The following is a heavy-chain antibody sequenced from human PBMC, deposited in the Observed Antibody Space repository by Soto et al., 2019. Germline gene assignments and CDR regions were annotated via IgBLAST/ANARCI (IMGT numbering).Heavy chain of an antibody. Sequence: PGGSLRLSCVASGFTFSSYSIVWVRQAPGKGLEWVSYIFTTGTTIYYADSLKGRFTISRDNAKNSLYLQMNSLRAEDTAVYYCARDQLYYNDISGRPLNAFDVWGQGTMVTVSS. CDR1: GFTFSSYS. D-gene: IGHD3-22*01. CDR3: ARDQLYYNDISGRPLNAFDV. V-gene: IGHV3-48*01. J-gene: IGHJ3*01. CDR2: IFTTGTTI.